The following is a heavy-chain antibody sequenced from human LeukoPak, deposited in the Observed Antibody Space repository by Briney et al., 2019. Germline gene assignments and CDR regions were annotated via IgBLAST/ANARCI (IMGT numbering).Heavy chain of an antibody. V-gene: IGHV4-59*08. CDR1: GGSTSGYY. Sequence: PSETLSLTWIVSGGSTSGYYWSWIRPPPGEGLEWIGYIYYSGSTNYNPSLKSRATISLDTSKKQFSLKMTSMTAADTAVYYCARQRGHIVGATYDYWGQGTLVTVSS. J-gene: IGHJ4*02. D-gene: IGHD1-26*01. CDR2: IYYSGST. CDR3: ARQRGHIVGATYDY.